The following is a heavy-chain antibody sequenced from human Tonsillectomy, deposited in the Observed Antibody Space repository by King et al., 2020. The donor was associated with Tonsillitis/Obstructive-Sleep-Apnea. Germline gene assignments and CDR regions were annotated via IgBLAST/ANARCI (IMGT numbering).Heavy chain of an antibody. CDR2: ISAYNGIT. CDR1: GYTFNNYG. D-gene: IGHD4-17*01. CDR3: ASGTYDYGDLVY. Sequence: VQLVESGAEVKKPGASVHVSCKASGYTFNNYGVTWVRQAPGQGLEWMGWISAYNGITHYAQKIRGRVTMTTDTATSTVSFELRRLRSDDTAVYYCASGTYDYGDLVYWGQGALVTVSS. V-gene: IGHV1-18*01. J-gene: IGHJ4*02.